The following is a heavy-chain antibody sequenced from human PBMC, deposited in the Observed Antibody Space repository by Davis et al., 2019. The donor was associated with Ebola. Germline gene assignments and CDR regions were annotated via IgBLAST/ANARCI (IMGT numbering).Heavy chain of an antibody. V-gene: IGHV3-48*02. CDR1: GFTFSSYA. CDR2: ITSSSSTI. J-gene: IGHJ4*02. CDR3: ARGGVGSQDY. D-gene: IGHD1-26*01. Sequence: GESLKISCAASGFTFSSYAMHWVRQAPGKGLEWVSYITSSSSTIYYADSVKGRFTVPRDIAKNSLYLQMNSLRDEDKAVYYCARGGVGSQDYWGQGTLVTVSP.